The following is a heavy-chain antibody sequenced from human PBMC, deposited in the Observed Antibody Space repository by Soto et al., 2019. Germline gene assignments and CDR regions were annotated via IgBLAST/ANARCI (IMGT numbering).Heavy chain of an antibody. D-gene: IGHD1-26*01. Sequence: QLQLQESGPGLVKPSETLSLTCTVSGGSISSSSYYWGWIRQPPGEGLEWIGSIYYSGSTYYNPSHKSRVTISVDTSKNQFSLKLSSVTAADTAVYYWARDYPVGDYWGQGTLVTVST. CDR1: GGSISSSSYY. J-gene: IGHJ4*02. CDR3: ARDYPVGDY. CDR2: IYYSGST. V-gene: IGHV4-39*01.